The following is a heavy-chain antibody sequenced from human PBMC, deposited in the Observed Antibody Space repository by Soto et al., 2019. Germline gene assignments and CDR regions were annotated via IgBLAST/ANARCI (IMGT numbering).Heavy chain of an antibody. J-gene: IGHJ4*02. D-gene: IGHD1-7*01. CDR1: GFTFSSYW. CDR3: ARSATTWDFDY. V-gene: IGHV3-74*01. Sequence: GGSLRLSCAASGFTFSSYWMHWVRQAPGKGLVWVSRINSDGSSTSYADSVKGRFTISRDNSKNTLYLQMNSLRAEDTAVYYCARSATTWDFDYWGQGTLVTVSS. CDR2: INSDGSST.